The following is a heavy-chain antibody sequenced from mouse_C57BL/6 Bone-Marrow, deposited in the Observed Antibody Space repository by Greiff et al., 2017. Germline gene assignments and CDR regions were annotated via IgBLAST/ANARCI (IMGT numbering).Heavy chain of an antibody. Sequence: VQLQQSGAELVRPGASVTLSCKASGYTFTDYAMHWVKQTPVHGLEWIGAIDPETGGTAYNPNFKGTAILTVDKSYSTAYMQLRSLTSEDSAVYYCARGLRRRGDYFAYWGQGTTRTVS. CDR1: GYTFTDYA. D-gene: IGHD2-4*01. V-gene: IGHV1-15*01. CDR2: IDPETGGT. CDR3: ARGLRRRGDYFAY. J-gene: IGHJ2*01.